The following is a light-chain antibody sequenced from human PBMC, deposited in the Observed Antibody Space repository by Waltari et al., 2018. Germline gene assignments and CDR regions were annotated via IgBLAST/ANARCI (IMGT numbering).Light chain of an antibody. Sequence: SYELTQPPSVSVSPGQTASITCSGEKLGEKYAYWYHQKPGQSPLLVIYRDNMRPSGLPGRFSGSNSGNTATLTISGTQAMDEADYYCQAWDSSTAVFGTGTKVTVL. CDR3: QAWDSSTAV. CDR2: RDN. CDR1: KLGEKY. V-gene: IGLV3-1*01. J-gene: IGLJ1*01.